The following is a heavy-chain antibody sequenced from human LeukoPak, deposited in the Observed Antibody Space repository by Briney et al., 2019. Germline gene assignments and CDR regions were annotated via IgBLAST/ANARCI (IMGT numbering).Heavy chain of an antibody. CDR3: ARNMYYYDSSGIGTDNFDY. J-gene: IGHJ4*02. D-gene: IGHD3-22*01. Sequence: ASVEVSCKASGYTFTSYYMHWVRQAPGQGLEWMGIINPSGGSTSYAQKFQGRVTMTRDTSTSTVYMELSSLRSEDTAVYYCARNMYYYDSSGIGTDNFDYWGQGTLVTVSS. CDR2: INPSGGST. V-gene: IGHV1-46*01. CDR1: GYTFTSYY.